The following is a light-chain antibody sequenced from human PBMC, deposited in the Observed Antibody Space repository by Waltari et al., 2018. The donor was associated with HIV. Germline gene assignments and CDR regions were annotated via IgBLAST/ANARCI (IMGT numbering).Light chain of an antibody. Sequence: NFMLTQPHSVSEPPGKTVTISCPRSRGNIASTYVQWYQLRPGTSPTTVIYEDKQRPSGVPDRFSGSIDSSSNSASLTISGLKTEDEADYYCQSYDSSNFWVFGGGTKLTVL. CDR2: EDK. V-gene: IGLV6-57*01. CDR3: QSYDSSNFWV. J-gene: IGLJ3*02. CDR1: RGNIASTY.